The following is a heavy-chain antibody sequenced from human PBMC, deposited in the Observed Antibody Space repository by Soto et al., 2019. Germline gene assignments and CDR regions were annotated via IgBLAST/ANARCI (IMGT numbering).Heavy chain of an antibody. CDR1: GFTFSGYA. D-gene: IGHD6-6*01. V-gene: IGHV3-23*01. Sequence: GGSLRLSCAASGFTFSGYAMTWVRQAPGKGLEWVSALTPGGETTYHIDSVKGRFTISRDNAKNTLYLQMNSLTDADTAVYYCAKKPRLLDSWGQGTLVTVTS. CDR2: LTPGGETT. J-gene: IGHJ4*02. CDR3: AKKPRLLDS.